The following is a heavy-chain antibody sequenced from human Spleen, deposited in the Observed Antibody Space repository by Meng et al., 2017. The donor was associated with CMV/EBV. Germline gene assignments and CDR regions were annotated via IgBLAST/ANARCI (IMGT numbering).Heavy chain of an antibody. D-gene: IGHD2-2*01. CDR2: INPNSGGT. V-gene: IGHV1-2*02. CDR1: GGIFSSYA. Sequence: ASVKVSCKASGGIFSSYAISCVRQAPGQGLEWMGWINPNSGGTNYAQKFQGRVTMTRDTSISTAYIELSRLRSDGTAVYYCARYLPYCSSTSCLSTYSSSWTGAYWGQGTLVTVSS. J-gene: IGHJ4*02. CDR3: ARYLPYCSSTSCLSTYSSSWTGAY.